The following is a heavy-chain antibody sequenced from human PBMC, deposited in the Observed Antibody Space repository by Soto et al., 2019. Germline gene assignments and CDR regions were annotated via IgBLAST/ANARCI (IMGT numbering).Heavy chain of an antibody. CDR3: ARERARSYPDY. D-gene: IGHD1-26*01. J-gene: IGHJ4*02. Sequence: VQLLESGGDLVQPGGSLRLSCAASGFTFRSYAMSWVRQAPGKGLEWIGYIYYSGSTYYNPSLKSRVTISVDTSKNQFSLKLSSVTAADTAVYYCARERARSYPDYWGQGTLVTVSS. V-gene: IGHV4-59*06. CDR1: GFTFRSYA. CDR2: IYYSGST.